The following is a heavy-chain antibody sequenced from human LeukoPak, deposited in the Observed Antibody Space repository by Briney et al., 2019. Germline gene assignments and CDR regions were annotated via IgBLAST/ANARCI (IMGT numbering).Heavy chain of an antibody. D-gene: IGHD2-2*01. V-gene: IGHV4-59*08. Sequence: SETLSLTCIVSGGSINNYYWSWIRQPPGKGLEWIGYIYFSGSTKYNPSLESRVTISVDTSKNQFSLKLSSVTAADTAVYYCARHGSTYALRNWGQGTLVTVSS. CDR3: ARHGSTYALRN. J-gene: IGHJ4*02. CDR2: IYFSGST. CDR1: GGSINNYY.